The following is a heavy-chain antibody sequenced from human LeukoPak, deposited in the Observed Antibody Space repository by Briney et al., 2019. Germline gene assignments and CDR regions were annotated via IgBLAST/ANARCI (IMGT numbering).Heavy chain of an antibody. Sequence: SETLSLTCTVSGGSISGYYWSWIRQPPGKGLEWIGEINHSGSTNYNPSLKSRVTISVDTSKNQFSLKLSSATAADTAVYYCATRTYDFWSGGTGYYFDYWGQGTLVTVSS. D-gene: IGHD3-3*01. CDR1: GGSISGYY. V-gene: IGHV4-34*01. CDR3: ATRTYDFWSGGTGYYFDY. J-gene: IGHJ4*02. CDR2: INHSGST.